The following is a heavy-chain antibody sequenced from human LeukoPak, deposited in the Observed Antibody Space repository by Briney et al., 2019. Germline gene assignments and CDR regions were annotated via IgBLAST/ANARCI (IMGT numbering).Heavy chain of an antibody. D-gene: IGHD3-9*01. CDR2: IDGDSVTT. Sequence: GGSLRLSCAASGFTFSSYSMNWVRQAPGKGLEWVSAIDGDSVTTYYADSVKGRFTISRDNSKDTVYLQMNSLRVEDTAIYFCAKGQTFESRFDYWGQGTLVTVSS. V-gene: IGHV3-23*01. J-gene: IGHJ4*02. CDR3: AKGQTFESRFDY. CDR1: GFTFSSYS.